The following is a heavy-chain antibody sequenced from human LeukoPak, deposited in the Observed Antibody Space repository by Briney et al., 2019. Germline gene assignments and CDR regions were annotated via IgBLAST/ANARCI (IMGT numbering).Heavy chain of an antibody. CDR1: GFRFSASW. Sequence: GGSLRLSCAASGFRFSASWMSWVRQAPGKALEWVASIKQDGRQEYFVDSVKGRFSISRDNANDSLSLQMNNLRAEDTAVYFCARALYNSLTDYRNKGVLDQWGQGTLVIVSS. CDR2: IKQDGRQE. J-gene: IGHJ4*02. V-gene: IGHV3-7*01. D-gene: IGHD3-9*01. CDR3: ARALYNSLTDYRNKGVLDQ.